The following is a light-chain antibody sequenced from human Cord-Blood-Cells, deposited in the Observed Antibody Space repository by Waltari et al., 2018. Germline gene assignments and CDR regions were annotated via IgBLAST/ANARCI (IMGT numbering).Light chain of an antibody. V-gene: IGLV2-23*02. CDR1: SSDVGSYNL. J-gene: IGLJ3*02. Sequence: SALTQPASVSGSPGQSITISCTGTSSDVGSYNLVSWYQQHPGKAPKLMIDEVSKRPSGVSNRFSGSKSGNTASLTISGLQAEDEADYYCCSYAGSSTFWVFGGGTKLTVL. CDR3: CSYAGSSTFWV. CDR2: EVS.